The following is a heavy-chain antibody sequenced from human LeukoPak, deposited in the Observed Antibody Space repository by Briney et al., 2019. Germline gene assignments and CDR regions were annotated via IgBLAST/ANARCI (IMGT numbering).Heavy chain of an antibody. D-gene: IGHD3-22*01. J-gene: IGHJ6*02. CDR1: GFTSSSYA. V-gene: IGHV3-23*01. CDR3: AKTNDSSGYYGMDV. CDR2: ISGSGGST. Sequence: PGGSLRLSCAASGFTSSSYAMSWVRQAPGKGLEWVSAISGSGGSTYYADSVKGRFTISRDNSKNTLYLQMNSLRAEDTAVYYCAKTNDSSGYYGMDVWGQGTTVTVSS.